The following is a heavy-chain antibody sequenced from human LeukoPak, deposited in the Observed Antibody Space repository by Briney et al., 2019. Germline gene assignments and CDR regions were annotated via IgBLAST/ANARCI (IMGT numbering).Heavy chain of an antibody. CDR1: GFTFSNYA. Sequence: GGSLRLSCAASGFTFSNYAMHWVRQAPGKGLEWVAVISYDGRNQYYADSVKGRFTVSRDNSKSTLYLQMNRLRGEDTAVYNCARYGGFLDYWGQGTLVTVSS. CDR3: ARYGGFLDY. CDR2: ISYDGRNQ. J-gene: IGHJ4*02. D-gene: IGHD3-16*01. V-gene: IGHV3-30*04.